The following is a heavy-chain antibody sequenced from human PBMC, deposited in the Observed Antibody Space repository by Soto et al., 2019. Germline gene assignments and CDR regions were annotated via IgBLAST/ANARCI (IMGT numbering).Heavy chain of an antibody. CDR3: ARQSHYYDSSGYYPFDY. V-gene: IGHV4-34*01. CDR1: GGSFSGYY. Sequence: SETLSLTCAVYGGSFSGYYWSWIRQPPGKGLEWIGEINHSGSTNYNPSLKSRVTISVDTSKNQFSLKLSSVTAADTAVYYCARQSHYYDSSGYYPFDYWGQGTLVTVSS. CDR2: INHSGST. J-gene: IGHJ4*02. D-gene: IGHD3-22*01.